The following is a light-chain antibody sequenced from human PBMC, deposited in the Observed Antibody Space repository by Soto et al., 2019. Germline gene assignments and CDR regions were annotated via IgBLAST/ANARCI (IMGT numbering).Light chain of an antibody. Sequence: DIQMTQSPSSLSGSVGDRVTITCRASESISRHLNWYQQKPGKAPKLLICAASSLQNGVPSRFRGGGSGTDFTLTISNLQPEDFATYYCQQTYTTLSITFGQGTRLDIK. V-gene: IGKV1-39*01. CDR1: ESISRH. CDR3: QQTYTTLSIT. J-gene: IGKJ5*01. CDR2: AAS.